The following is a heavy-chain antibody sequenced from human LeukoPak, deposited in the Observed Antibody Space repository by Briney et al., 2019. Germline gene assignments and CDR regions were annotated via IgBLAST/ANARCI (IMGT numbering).Heavy chain of an antibody. D-gene: IGHD2-15*01. V-gene: IGHV3-15*01. CDR2: IKRGSDGGTT. CDR1: GFTFTNAW. Sequence: GGSLRLSCAASGFTFTNAWMNWVRQAPGKGLEWVGRIKRGSDGGTTEYAAPVKGRFIISRDDSRNTLYLEMASLQIEDTAVYYCTTDPSVLVVGYWGQGTLVTVSS. CDR3: TTDPSVLVVGY. J-gene: IGHJ4*02.